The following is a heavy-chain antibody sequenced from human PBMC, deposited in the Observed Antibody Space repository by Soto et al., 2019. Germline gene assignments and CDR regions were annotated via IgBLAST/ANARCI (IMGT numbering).Heavy chain of an antibody. CDR1: GFTFSSYA. D-gene: IGHD2-15*01. Sequence: EVQLLESGGGLVQPGGSLRLSCAASGFTFSSYALSWVRQAPGKGLEWVSAISGSGGSKYYADSVKGRFTISRDNSKNTLYLQMNSLRAADTAVYYCAKDRGGSSDYWGQGTLVTVAS. J-gene: IGHJ4*02. V-gene: IGHV3-23*01. CDR2: ISGSGGSK. CDR3: AKDRGGSSDY.